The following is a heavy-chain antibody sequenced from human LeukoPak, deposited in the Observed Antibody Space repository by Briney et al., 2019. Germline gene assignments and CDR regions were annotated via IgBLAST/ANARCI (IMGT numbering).Heavy chain of an antibody. CDR2: IKQDGSEK. V-gene: IGHV3-7*01. D-gene: IGHD6-13*01. J-gene: IGHJ4*02. CDR3: ARGYGAGNYY. CDR1: GFTFDDYG. Sequence: GGSLRLSCAASGFTFDDYGMSWVRQAPGKGLEWVANIKQDGSEKYYVDSVKGRFTISRDNAKNSLYLQMNSLRAEDTAVYYCARGYGAGNYYWGQGTLVTVSS.